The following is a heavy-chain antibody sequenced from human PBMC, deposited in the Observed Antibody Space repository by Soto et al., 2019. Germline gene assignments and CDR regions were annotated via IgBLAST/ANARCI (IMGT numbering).Heavy chain of an antibody. CDR1: GYTFTSYG. Sequence: GASVKVSCKASGYTFTSYGISWVRQAPGQGLEWMGWISAYNGNTNYAQKLQGRVTMTTDTSTSTAYMELRSLRSDDTAVYYCARTVDIVATIPNWLDPWGQGTLVTVSS. V-gene: IGHV1-18*01. CDR2: ISAYNGNT. J-gene: IGHJ5*02. D-gene: IGHD5-12*01. CDR3: ARTVDIVATIPNWLDP.